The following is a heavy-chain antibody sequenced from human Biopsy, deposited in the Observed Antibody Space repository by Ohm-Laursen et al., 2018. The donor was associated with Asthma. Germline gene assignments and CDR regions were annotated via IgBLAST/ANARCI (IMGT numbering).Heavy chain of an antibody. V-gene: IGHV4-59*01. Sequence: PSETLSLTCAVSGGSISNTNWWSWIRQPPGKGLEWIGHIYYSGSTNYQPSLKSRVTISVDTSKNQFSLKLRSVTAADAAVYYCARGISRVTGLFDHFDSWGQGTLVTVSS. J-gene: IGHJ4*02. D-gene: IGHD2-21*02. CDR2: IYYSGST. CDR1: GGSISNTNW. CDR3: ARGISRVTGLFDHFDS.